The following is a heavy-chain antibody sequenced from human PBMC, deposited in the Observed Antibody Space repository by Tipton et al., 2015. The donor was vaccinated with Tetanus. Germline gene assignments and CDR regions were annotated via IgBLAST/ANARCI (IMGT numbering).Heavy chain of an antibody. CDR1: GDSISSGPYS. CDR2: IYYSGTS. Sequence: LACTVSGDSISSGPYSWSWLRQHPGKGLELIGYIYYSGTSYISPSLTRRVSIAVDTSRNQFSLNLTSVTAADTAVYYCARANYYDVLTDSLFYYGLNVWGRGTTVTVSS. D-gene: IGHD3-9*01. V-gene: IGHV4-30-4*01. J-gene: IGHJ6*02. CDR3: ARANYYDVLTDSLFYYGLNV.